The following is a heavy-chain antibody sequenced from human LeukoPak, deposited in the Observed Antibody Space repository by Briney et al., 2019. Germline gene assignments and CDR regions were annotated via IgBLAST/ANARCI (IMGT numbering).Heavy chain of an antibody. CDR1: GFTFSSYW. J-gene: IGHJ6*03. Sequence: GGSLRLSCAASGFTFSSYWMHWVRQAPGKGLVWVSRINSDGSSTSYADSVKGRFTISRDNAKNTLYLQMNSLRAEDTAVYYCARDDYGDSNYYYYYMDVWGKGTTVTISS. CDR2: INSDGSST. V-gene: IGHV3-74*01. D-gene: IGHD4-17*01. CDR3: ARDDYGDSNYYYYYMDV.